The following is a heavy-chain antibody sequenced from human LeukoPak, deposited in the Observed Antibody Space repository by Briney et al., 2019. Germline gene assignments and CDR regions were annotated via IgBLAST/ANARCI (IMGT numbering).Heavy chain of an antibody. Sequence: GESLKISCQGSGYSFNNYWIGWVRQMPGKGLGWMGMIFPSDSDTRYGPSFQGQVTISADKSISTAYLQWSSLKAPDTAMYYCARKTDNSFDYWGQGTVVTVSS. CDR1: GYSFNNYW. J-gene: IGHJ4*01. V-gene: IGHV5-51*01. CDR2: IFPSDSDT. CDR3: ARKTDNSFDY.